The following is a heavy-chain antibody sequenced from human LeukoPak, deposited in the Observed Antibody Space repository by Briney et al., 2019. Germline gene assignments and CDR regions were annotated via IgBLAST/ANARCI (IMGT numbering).Heavy chain of an antibody. J-gene: IGHJ4*02. D-gene: IGHD1-26*01. CDR2: IIPIFGTA. V-gene: IGHV1-69*13. CDR3: ARARNTGIVGATNDY. CDR1: GGTFSSYT. Sequence: SVKVSCKASGGTFSSYTISWVRQAPGHGLEWMGGIIPIFGTANYAQKFQGRVTNTADESTSTAYMELSSLRSEDTAVYYCARARNTGIVGATNDYWGQGTPVTVSS.